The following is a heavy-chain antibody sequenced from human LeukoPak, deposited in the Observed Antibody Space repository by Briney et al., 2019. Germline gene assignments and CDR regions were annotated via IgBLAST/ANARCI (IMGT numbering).Heavy chain of an antibody. CDR1: GGSISSYY. J-gene: IGHJ6*03. CDR2: IYYSGST. Sequence: SETLSLTCSLSGGSISSYYWSWIRQPPGKGLEWIGYIYYSGSTNYNPSLKSRVTISVDTSKNQFSLKLSSVTAADTAVYYCAREPNYYDSSGYITYYYYYMDVWGKGTTVTVSS. CDR3: AREPNYYDSSGYITYYYYYMDV. D-gene: IGHD3-22*01. V-gene: IGHV4-59*12.